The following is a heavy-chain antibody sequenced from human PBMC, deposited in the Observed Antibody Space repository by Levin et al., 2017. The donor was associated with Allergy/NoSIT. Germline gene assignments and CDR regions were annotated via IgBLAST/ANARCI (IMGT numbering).Heavy chain of an antibody. Sequence: GESLKISCAASGFTFSSYEMNWVRQAPGKGLEWVSYISSSGSTIYYADSVKGRFTISRDNAKNSLYLQMNSLRAEDTAVYYCARGGGYDSSGYYYVLGDYWGQGTLVTVSS. D-gene: IGHD3-22*01. CDR3: ARGGGYDSSGYYYVLGDY. CDR2: ISSSGSTI. CDR1: GFTFSSYE. J-gene: IGHJ4*02. V-gene: IGHV3-48*03.